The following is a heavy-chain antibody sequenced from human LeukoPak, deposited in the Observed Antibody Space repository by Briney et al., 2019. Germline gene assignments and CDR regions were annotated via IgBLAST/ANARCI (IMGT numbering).Heavy chain of an antibody. Sequence: SQTLSLTCAISGDSVSSNSAAWNWIRQSPSRGLEWQGRTYYRSKWYNDYAVSVKSRITINPDTSKNQFSLQLNSVTPEDTAVYYCARDYCSGGSCAAHNWFDPWGQGTLVTVSS. D-gene: IGHD2-15*01. CDR2: TYYRSKWYN. CDR3: ARDYCSGGSCAAHNWFDP. V-gene: IGHV6-1*01. CDR1: GDSVSSNSAA. J-gene: IGHJ5*02.